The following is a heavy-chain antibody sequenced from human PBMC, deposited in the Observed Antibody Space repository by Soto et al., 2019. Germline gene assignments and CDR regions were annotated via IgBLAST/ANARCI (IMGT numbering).Heavy chain of an antibody. D-gene: IGHD3-10*01. CDR1: GGSVSSGSYY. CDR2: LYYSGST. Sequence: PSETLSLTCTVSGGSVSSGSYYWSWIRQPPGKGLEWIGYLYYSGSTNYNPSLKSRVTISLGTSTNQFSLRLSSVTAADTAVYYCATEGDVARAGFTYWGQGTLVTVYS. J-gene: IGHJ4*02. CDR3: ATEGDVARAGFTY. V-gene: IGHV4-61*01.